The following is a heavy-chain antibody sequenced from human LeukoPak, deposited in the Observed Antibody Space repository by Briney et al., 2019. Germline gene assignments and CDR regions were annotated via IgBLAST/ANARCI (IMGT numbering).Heavy chain of an antibody. D-gene: IGHD3-3*01. V-gene: IGHV3-23*01. J-gene: IGHJ4*02. CDR3: AKDSNVLRFLEWLKYGFDY. Sequence: GGSLRLSCAASGFTFSSYAMSWVRQAPGKGLEWVSAISGSGGSTYYADSVKGRLTISRDNSKNTLYLQMNSLRAEDTAVYYCAKDSNVLRFLEWLKYGFDYWGQGTLVTVSS. CDR1: GFTFSSYA. CDR2: ISGSGGST.